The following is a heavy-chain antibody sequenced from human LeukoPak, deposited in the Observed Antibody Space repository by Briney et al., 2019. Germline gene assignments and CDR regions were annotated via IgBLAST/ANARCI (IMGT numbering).Heavy chain of an antibody. V-gene: IGHV1-8*01. CDR1: GYTFTSYD. J-gene: IGHJ4*02. CDR2: MNPNSGNT. D-gene: IGHD3-10*01. CDR3: ASGPKNYYGSGSYYDY. Sequence: ASVRVSCKASGYTFTSYDINWVRQATGQGLEWMGWMNPNSGNTGYAQKFQGRVTMTRNTSISTAYMELSSLRSEDTAVYYCASGPKNYYGSGSYYDYWGQGTLVTVSS.